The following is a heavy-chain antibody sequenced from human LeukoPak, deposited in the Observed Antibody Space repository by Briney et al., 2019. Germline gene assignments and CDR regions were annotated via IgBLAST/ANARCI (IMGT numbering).Heavy chain of an antibody. D-gene: IGHD6-6*01. Sequence: GGSLRLSCAASGFTFSIYGMNWVRQAPGKGLEWVSGISDSGAITNYADSVKGRFTISRDNSKNTLYLQMHSLRPEDTAIYYCAKLRAARPGYWGQGTLVTISS. CDR1: GFTFSIYG. V-gene: IGHV3-23*01. CDR2: ISDSGAIT. J-gene: IGHJ4*02. CDR3: AKLRAARPGY.